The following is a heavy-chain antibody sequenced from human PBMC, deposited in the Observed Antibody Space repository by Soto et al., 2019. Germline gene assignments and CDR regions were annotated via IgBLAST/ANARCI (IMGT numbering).Heavy chain of an antibody. V-gene: IGHV1-69*12. J-gene: IGHJ6*02. CDR2: IIPIVGTA. CDR1: GGTFSSYA. Sequence: QVQLVQSGAEVKKPGSSVKVSCKASGGTFSSYAISWVRQAPGQGLEWMGGIIPIVGTANYAQKFQGRVTITADESTSTAYMELSSLRSEDTAVYYCARAYCGGDCYPKSQSYYYYGMDVWGQGTTVTVSS. CDR3: ARAYCGGDCYPKSQSYYYYGMDV. D-gene: IGHD2-21*02.